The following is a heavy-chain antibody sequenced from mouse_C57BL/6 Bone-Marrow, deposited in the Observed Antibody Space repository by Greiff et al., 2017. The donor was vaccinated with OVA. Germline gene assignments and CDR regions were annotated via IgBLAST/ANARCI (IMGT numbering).Heavy chain of an antibody. D-gene: IGHD3-1*01. CDR3: ARRAAYYFDY. Sequence: DVKLVESGPGMVKPSQSLSLTCTVTGYSITSGYDWHWIRHFPGNKLEWMGYISYSGSTNYNPSLKSRISITHDTSKNHFFLKLNSVTTEDTATYYCARRAAYYFDYWGQGTTLTVSS. V-gene: IGHV3-1*01. CDR1: GYSITSGYD. CDR2: ISYSGST. J-gene: IGHJ2*01.